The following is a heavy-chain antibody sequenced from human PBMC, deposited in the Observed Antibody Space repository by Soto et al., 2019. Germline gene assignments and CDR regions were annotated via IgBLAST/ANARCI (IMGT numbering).Heavy chain of an antibody. CDR3: ARHVRQWLANNWFDP. D-gene: IGHD6-19*01. CDR1: GYSFTSYW. J-gene: IGHJ5*02. Sequence: PGESLKISFKGSGYSFTSYWIGWVRQMPGKGLEWMGIIYPGDSDTRYSPSFQGQVTISADKSISTAYLQWSSLKASDTAMYYCARHVRQWLANNWFDPWGQGTLVTVSS. CDR2: IYPGDSDT. V-gene: IGHV5-51*01.